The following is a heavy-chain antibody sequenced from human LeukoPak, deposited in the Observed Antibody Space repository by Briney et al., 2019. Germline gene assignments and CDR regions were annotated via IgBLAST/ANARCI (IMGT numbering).Heavy chain of an antibody. J-gene: IGHJ4*02. CDR1: GGSISSSSYY. Sequence: PSETLSLTCTVSGGSISSSSYYWGWIRQPPGKGLEWIGSIYYSGSTYYNPSLKSRVTISVDTSKNQFSLKLSSVTAADTAVYYCARETAMVTARRRWGFDYWGQGTLVTVSS. V-gene: IGHV4-39*07. CDR2: IYYSGST. CDR3: ARETAMVTARRRWGFDY. D-gene: IGHD5-18*01.